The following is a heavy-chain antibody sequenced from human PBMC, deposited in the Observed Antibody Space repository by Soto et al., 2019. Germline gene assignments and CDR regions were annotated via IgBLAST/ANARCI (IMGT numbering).Heavy chain of an antibody. V-gene: IGHV4-4*02. J-gene: IGHJ6*02. CDR1: GGSISSANW. Sequence: QVLLQESGPGLVNPSRTLSLTCAVSGGSISSANWWTWVRQPPGKGLEWIGEIYHGGSTSYNPSLKSRVTLSLDKFKNHFSLNMTSVTAADTAVYYCARLSFSYGVDVWGQGTTVTVSS. CDR2: IYHGGST. CDR3: ARLSFSYGVDV.